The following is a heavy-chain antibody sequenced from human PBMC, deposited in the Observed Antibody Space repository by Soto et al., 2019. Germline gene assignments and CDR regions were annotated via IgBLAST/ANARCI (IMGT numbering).Heavy chain of an antibody. CDR3: AKAPGYSSSFDY. Sequence: GGSLRLSCAASGFTFSSYGMHWVRQAPGKGLEWVAVISYDGSNKYYADSVKGRFTISRDNSKNTLYLQMNSLRAEDTAVYYCAKAPGYSSSFDYWGQGTLVTVPQ. CDR1: GFTFSSYG. J-gene: IGHJ4*02. D-gene: IGHD4-4*01. V-gene: IGHV3-30*18. CDR2: ISYDGSNK.